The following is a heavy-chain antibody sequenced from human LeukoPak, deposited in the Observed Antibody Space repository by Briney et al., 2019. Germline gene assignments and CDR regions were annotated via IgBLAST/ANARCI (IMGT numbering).Heavy chain of an antibody. V-gene: IGHV4-34*01. CDR2: INHSGST. J-gene: IGHJ6*03. D-gene: IGHD3-10*01. CDR1: GGSFSGYF. Sequence: SETLSLTCAVYGGSFSGYFWSWIRQPPGKGLEWIGEINHSGSTNCNPSLKSRVTISVDTSKNHFSLKLSSVTAADTAVYYCARVYGSGSYYNGYYYYYMDVWGKGTTVTISS. CDR3: ARVYGSGSYYNGYYYYYMDV.